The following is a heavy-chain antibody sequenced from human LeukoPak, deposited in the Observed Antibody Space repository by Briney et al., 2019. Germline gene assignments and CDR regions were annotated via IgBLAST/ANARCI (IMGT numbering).Heavy chain of an antibody. J-gene: IGHJ4*02. Sequence: PGGSLRLSCAASGFTFSSYWMSWVRQAPGKGLEWVANIKQDGSEKYYVDSVKGRFSISRDNAKNSLYLQMNSLRAEDTAVYYCARGCFDWLLSSNPLDYWGQGTLVTVSS. D-gene: IGHD3-9*01. CDR3: ARGCFDWLLSSNPLDY. V-gene: IGHV3-7*04. CDR2: IKQDGSEK. CDR1: GFTFSSYW.